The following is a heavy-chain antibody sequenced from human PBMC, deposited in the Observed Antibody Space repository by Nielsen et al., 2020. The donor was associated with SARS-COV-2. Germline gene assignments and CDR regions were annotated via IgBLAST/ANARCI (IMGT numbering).Heavy chain of an antibody. CDR1: GVPISDDGYY. V-gene: IGHV4-31*03. J-gene: IGHJ5*01. D-gene: IGHD2-2*01. CDR2: IDYIGKT. CDR3: ARESEYRDRWKALDS. Sequence: SETLSLTCTVSGVPISDDGYYWTWIRQHPGKGLEWVGYIDYIGKTYYNPSLKSRASMSVDTSKNQFSLLLSSVTAADTAVFYCARESEYRDRWKALDSWGHGTLVTVS.